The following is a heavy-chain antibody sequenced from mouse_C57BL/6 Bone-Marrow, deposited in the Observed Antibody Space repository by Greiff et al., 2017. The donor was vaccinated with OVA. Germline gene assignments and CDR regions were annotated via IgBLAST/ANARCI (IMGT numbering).Heavy chain of an antibody. CDR1: GFSLTSYG. J-gene: IGHJ4*01. CDR2: IWGVGST. Sequence: QVQLQQSGPGLVAPSQSLSITCTVSGFSLTSYGVDWVRQSPGKGLEWLGVIWGVGSTNYNSALKSRLSISKDNSKSQVFLKMNSLQTDDTAMFYCARYSSGYVMDYWGQGTSVTVSS. V-gene: IGHV2-6*01. CDR3: ARYSSGYVMDY. D-gene: IGHD3-2*02.